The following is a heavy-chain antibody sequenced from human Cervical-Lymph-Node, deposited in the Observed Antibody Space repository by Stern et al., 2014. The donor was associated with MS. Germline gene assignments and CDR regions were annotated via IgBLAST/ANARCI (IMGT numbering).Heavy chain of an antibody. D-gene: IGHD5-24*01. J-gene: IGHJ3*02. CDR3: AKVPLAWLQFDAFDI. Sequence: VQLVESGGGLVQPGGSLRLSCAASGFTFSSYAMSWVRQAPGKGLEWVSAISGSGGCTYYAYAVYGRFTISRDNSNNTLYLQMNSLIAEDTAVYYCAKVPLAWLQFDAFDIWGQGTMVTVSS. CDR1: GFTFSSYA. V-gene: IGHV3-23*04. CDR2: ISGSGGCT.